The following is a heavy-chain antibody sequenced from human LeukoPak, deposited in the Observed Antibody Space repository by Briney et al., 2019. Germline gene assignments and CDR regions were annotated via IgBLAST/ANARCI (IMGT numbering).Heavy chain of an antibody. Sequence: ASVKVSCKASGYTFTSYAMHWVRQAPGQRLEWMGWINAVNGNTKYSQKFQGRVTITRDTSASTAYMELSSLRSEDTAVYYCATGLLYNGSGSHTGYYFDYWGQGTLVTVSS. J-gene: IGHJ4*02. V-gene: IGHV1-3*01. CDR3: ATGLLYNGSGSHTGYYFDY. CDR1: GYTFTSYA. D-gene: IGHD3-10*01. CDR2: INAVNGNT.